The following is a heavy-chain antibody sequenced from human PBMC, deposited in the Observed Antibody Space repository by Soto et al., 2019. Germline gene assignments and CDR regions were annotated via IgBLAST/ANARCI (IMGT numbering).Heavy chain of an antibody. Sequence: ETLALSCTVSDWSFSGYYCGWVRQPPGKVLEWMGEINPSGSTNYTPSLKGRVTISVDTSKNQVSLKRSSVTAADTAVYYCARARLPQGVATAAFDIWGQGTMVTVSS. CDR3: ARARLPQGVATAAFDI. CDR2: INPSGST. CDR1: DWSFSGYY. J-gene: IGHJ3*02. D-gene: IGHD3-10*01. V-gene: IGHV4-34*01.